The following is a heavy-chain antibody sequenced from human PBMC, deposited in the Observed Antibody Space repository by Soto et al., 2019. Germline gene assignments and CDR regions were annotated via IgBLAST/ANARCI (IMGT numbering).Heavy chain of an antibody. CDR3: ARITKWCLQFAY. CDR1: GVSVSLKGKC. Sequence: RETCRVTWTFSGVSVSLKGKCVSWIRQPPGKALEWLARIDWDDDKHYGTSLKTRRTISKDTSKNQVVLTMTNMDPVDTGTYAGARITKWCLQFAYWGKRTPVTVSS. D-gene: IGHD2-21*02. CDR2: IDWDDDK. V-gene: IGHV2-70*11. J-gene: IGHJ4*02.